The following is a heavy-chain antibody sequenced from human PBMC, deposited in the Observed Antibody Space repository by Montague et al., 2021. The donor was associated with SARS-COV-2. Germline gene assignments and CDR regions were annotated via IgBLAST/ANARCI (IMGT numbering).Heavy chain of an antibody. CDR2: IYTSGST. J-gene: IGHJ5*02. V-gene: IGHV4-61*02. D-gene: IGHD3-9*01. Sequence: TLSLTCTVSGGSISSGSYCWSWIRQPAGKGLEWIGRIYTSGSTNYXXXLKSRVTISVDTSKNQFSLKLSSVTAADTAVYYCAREWVYYDILTGYRNWFDPWGQGTLVTVSS. CDR3: AREWVYYDILTGYRNWFDP. CDR1: GGSISSGSYC.